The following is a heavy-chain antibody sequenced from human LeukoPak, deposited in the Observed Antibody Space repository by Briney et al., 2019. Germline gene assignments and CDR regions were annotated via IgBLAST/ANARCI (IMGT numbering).Heavy chain of an antibody. J-gene: IGHJ4*02. CDR2: ISAYNGNT. CDR3: ARDPSTRYYTDY. CDR1: GGTFSSYA. D-gene: IGHD2-2*01. Sequence: ASVKVSCKASGGTFSSYAISWVRQAPGQGLEWMGWISAYNGNTNYAQKLQGRVTMTTDTSTSTAYMELRSLRSDDTAVYYCARDPSTRYYTDYWGQGTLVTVSS. V-gene: IGHV1-18*01.